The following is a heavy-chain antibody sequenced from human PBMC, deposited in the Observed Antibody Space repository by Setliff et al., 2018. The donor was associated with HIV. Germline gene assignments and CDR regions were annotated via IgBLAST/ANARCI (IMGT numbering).Heavy chain of an antibody. CDR3: ARLHIRFRSQDWAAVDV. V-gene: IGHV4-38-2*01. Sequence: KPSETLSLTCGVSGYSISSDYCWGWIRQPPGKGLEWIGSIYHNGSTYYNPSLTSRVSILVDISKNQFSLKLSSVTAADTAVYYCARLHIRFRSQDWAAVDVWGQGTTVTVSS. D-gene: IGHD3-3*01. J-gene: IGHJ6*02. CDR1: GYSISSDYC. CDR2: IYHNGST.